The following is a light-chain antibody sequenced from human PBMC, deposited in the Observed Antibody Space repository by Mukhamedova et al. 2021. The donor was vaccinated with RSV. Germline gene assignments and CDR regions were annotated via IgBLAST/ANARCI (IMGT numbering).Light chain of an antibody. V-gene: IGKV4-1*01. J-gene: IGKJ3*01. Sequence: NCKSSQSVLYSSNNKNYLAWYQHKPGQPPKLLIYWASTRESGVPDRFSGSGSGTDFTLTISSLQAEDVAVYYCQQYYSTPTFGPG. CDR3: QQYYSTPT. CDR2: WAS. CDR1: QSVLYSSNNKNY.